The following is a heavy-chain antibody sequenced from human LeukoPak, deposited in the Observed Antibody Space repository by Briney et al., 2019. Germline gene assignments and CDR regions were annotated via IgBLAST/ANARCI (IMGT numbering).Heavy chain of an antibody. CDR1: GYTFTSYD. V-gene: IGHV1-8*03. Sequence: ASVKVSCKASGYTFTSYDINWVRQATGQGLEWMGWMNPNSGNTGYAQKFQGRVTITRNTSISTAYMELSSLRSEDTAVYYCARLASCSHMWCAFDIWGQGTMVTVSS. J-gene: IGHJ3*02. D-gene: IGHD2-2*01. CDR3: ARLASCSHMWCAFDI. CDR2: MNPNSGNT.